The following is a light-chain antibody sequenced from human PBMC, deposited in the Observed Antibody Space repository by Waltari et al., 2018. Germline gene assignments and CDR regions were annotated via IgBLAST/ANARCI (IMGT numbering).Light chain of an antibody. CDR2: DAS. J-gene: IGKJ2*01. Sequence: DIQMTQSPSSLSASVGHRVTITCRASQDIRNSLAWYQQKPGAAPKLLLYDASRLLSGVPSRFSGSGSGTDYTLTISSLQPEDFATYYCQQYYSTPYTFGQGTKLEI. CDR1: QDIRNS. V-gene: IGKV1-NL1*01. CDR3: QQYYSTPYT.